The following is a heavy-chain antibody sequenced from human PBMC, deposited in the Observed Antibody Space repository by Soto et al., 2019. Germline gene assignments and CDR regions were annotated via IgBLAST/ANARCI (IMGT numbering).Heavy chain of an antibody. CDR2: IYSSGGS. D-gene: IGHD1-1*01. V-gene: IGHV4-30-4*01. CDR1: GASVSSGEYY. Sequence: PSETLSLTCTVSGASVSSGEYYWSCIRQPPGKGLEWIGYIYSSGGSYYNPSLKGRLTISIDTSKNQFSLKLNSVTVADTAIYYCVGTGTTDDYWGRGTLVTVSS. J-gene: IGHJ4*02. CDR3: VGTGTTDDY.